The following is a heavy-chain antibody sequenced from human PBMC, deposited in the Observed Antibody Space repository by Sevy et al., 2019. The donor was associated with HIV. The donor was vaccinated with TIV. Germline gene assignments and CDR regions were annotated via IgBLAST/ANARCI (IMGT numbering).Heavy chain of an antibody. D-gene: IGHD6-19*01. V-gene: IGHV3-23*01. J-gene: IGHJ6*02. CDR1: GFTFSSYA. Sequence: GESLKISCAASGFTFSSYAMSWVRQAPGKGLEWVSAISGSGGSTYDADSVKGRFTISRDNSKNTLYLQMNSLRAEDTAVYYCAKSIAVAGTHYYYYGMDVWGQGTTVTVSS. CDR2: ISGSGGST. CDR3: AKSIAVAGTHYYYYGMDV.